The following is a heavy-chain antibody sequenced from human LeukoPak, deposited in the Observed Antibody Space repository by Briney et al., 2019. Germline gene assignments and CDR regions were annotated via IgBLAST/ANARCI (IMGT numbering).Heavy chain of an antibody. V-gene: IGHV4-59*01. CDR1: GGSISSYY. Sequence: SETLSLTCTVSGGSISSYYWSWIRQPPGKGLEWIGYIYYSGSTNYNPSLKSRVTISVDTSKNQFSLKLSSVTAADTGVYYCAREYSGSYSDAFDIWGQGTMVTVSS. CDR3: AREYSGSYSDAFDI. D-gene: IGHD1-26*01. CDR2: IYYSGST. J-gene: IGHJ3*02.